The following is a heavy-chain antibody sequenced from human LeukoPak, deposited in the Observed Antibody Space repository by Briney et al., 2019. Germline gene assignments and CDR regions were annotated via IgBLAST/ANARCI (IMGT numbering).Heavy chain of an antibody. CDR3: ARVSRIAVAGLFDY. V-gene: IGHV4-59*01. CDR2: IYSSGST. CDR1: GGSISIYH. D-gene: IGHD6-19*01. J-gene: IGHJ4*02. Sequence: SETLSLTSTVSGGSISIYHWRWIRQPPGEGLEWIEYIYSSGSTNYNPSLKTRVNISVDTSKNQFSLKLSSVTAADTAVYYCARVSRIAVAGLFDYWGQGTLVTVSS.